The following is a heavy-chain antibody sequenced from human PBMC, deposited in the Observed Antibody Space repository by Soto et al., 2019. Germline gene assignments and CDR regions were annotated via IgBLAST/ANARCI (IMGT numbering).Heavy chain of an antibody. D-gene: IGHD3-22*01. Sequence: SETLSLTCTVSGGSISSSNFYWGWIRQPPGKELEWIGNIYYTGSTYYNPSLKSRVTISVDTSKNQFSLKLSSVTTADTAVYFCARLFYDSSEHFDYWGQGTLVTVS. CDR2: IYYTGST. CDR1: GGSISSSNFY. V-gene: IGHV4-39*01. CDR3: ARLFYDSSEHFDY. J-gene: IGHJ4*02.